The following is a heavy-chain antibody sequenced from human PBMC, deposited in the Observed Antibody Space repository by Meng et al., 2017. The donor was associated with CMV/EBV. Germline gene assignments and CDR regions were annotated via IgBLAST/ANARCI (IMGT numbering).Heavy chain of an antibody. CDR3: ARGSYYDFWSGPRRFDP. V-gene: IGHV1-8*03. CDR2: MNPNSGNT. D-gene: IGHD3-3*01. J-gene: IGHJ5*02. Sequence: SRYPFTSYDINWVRQATGQGLEWMGWMNPNSGNTGYAQKFQGRVTITRNTSISTAYMELSSLRSEDTAVYYCARGSYYDFWSGPRRFDPWGQGTLVTVSS. CDR1: RYPFTSYD.